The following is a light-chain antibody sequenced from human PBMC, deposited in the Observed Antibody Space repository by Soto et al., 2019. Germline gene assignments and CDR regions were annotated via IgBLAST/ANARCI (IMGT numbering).Light chain of an antibody. CDR3: QQTDTFPRT. CDR2: AAS. V-gene: IGKV1-39*01. Sequence: DIQMTQSPSSLSASVGDRVTITCRASQSISSYLNWYQHKPGKAPKLLIYAASSLQTGVPSRFSGSRSGTDFALTISSLQREDFATYYCQQTDTFPRTFVQGTKVEMK. CDR1: QSISSY. J-gene: IGKJ1*01.